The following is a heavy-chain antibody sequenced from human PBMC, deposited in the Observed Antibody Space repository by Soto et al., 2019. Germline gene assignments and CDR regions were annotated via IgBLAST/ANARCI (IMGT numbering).Heavy chain of an antibody. D-gene: IGHD6-13*01. CDR2: VYYTGDT. Sequence: QVQLQQSGPRLVKPSETLSLTCTVSSGPDRSHNWGWIRQPPGRGLEWIGYVYYTGDTAYNPSLRDRITISADTSTNDIYLILNSVTDSDTAVYYCVIQGIDFLHGLVDLGGHGTTVSVSS. V-gene: IGHV4-59*08. CDR1: SGPDRSHN. CDR3: VIQGIDFLHGLVDL. J-gene: IGHJ6*02.